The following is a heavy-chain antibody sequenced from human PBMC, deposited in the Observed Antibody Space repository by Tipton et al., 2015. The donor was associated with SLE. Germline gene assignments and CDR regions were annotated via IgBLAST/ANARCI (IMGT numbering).Heavy chain of an antibody. CDR3: ARESNLRGYTYGHFDY. CDR1: GFTFSSYG. J-gene: IGHJ4*02. CDR2: ISYDGSNK. V-gene: IGHV3-30*03. Sequence: SLRLSCAASGFTFSSYGMHWVRQAPGKGLEWVAVISYDGSNKYYADSVKGRFTISRDNSKNTLYLQMNSLRAEDTAVYYCARESNLRGYTYGHFDYWGQGTLVTVSS. D-gene: IGHD5-18*01.